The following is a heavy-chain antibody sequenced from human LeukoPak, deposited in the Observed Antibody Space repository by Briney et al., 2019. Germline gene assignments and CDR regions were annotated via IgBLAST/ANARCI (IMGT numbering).Heavy chain of an antibody. V-gene: IGHV3-30*19. CDR3: APKGGELQTTGGYFDY. CDR2: ISYDGSNK. D-gene: IGHD1-26*01. CDR1: GFTFSSYG. Sequence: PGGSLRLSCAASGFTFSSYGMHWVRQAPGKGLEWVAVISYDGSNKYYADSVKGRFTISRDNSKNTLYLQMNSLRAEDTAVYYCAPKGGELQTTGGYFDYWGQGTLVTVSS. J-gene: IGHJ4*02.